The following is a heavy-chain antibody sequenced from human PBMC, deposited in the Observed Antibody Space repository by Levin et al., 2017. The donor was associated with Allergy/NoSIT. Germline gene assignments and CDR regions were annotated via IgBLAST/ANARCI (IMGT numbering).Heavy chain of an antibody. CDR2: IYYSGST. D-gene: IGHD7-27*01. V-gene: IGHV4-31*03. Sequence: SQTLSLTCTVSGGSISSGGYYWSWIRQHPGKGLEWIGYIYYSGSTYYNPSLKSRVTISVDTSKNQFSLKLSSVTAADTAVYYCARGGGRLGTDSSPDYWGQGTLVTVSS. CDR3: ARGGGRLGTDSSPDY. J-gene: IGHJ4*02. CDR1: GGSISSGGYY.